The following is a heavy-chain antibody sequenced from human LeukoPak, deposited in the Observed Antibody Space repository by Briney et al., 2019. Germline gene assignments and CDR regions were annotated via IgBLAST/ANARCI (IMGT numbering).Heavy chain of an antibody. CDR3: ARAPVGRFLEWLLSLESFDI. V-gene: IGHV1-2*02. Sequence: ASVKVSCKASGYTFTGYYMHWVRQAPGQGLEWTGWINPNSGGTNYAQKFQGRVTMTRDTSISTAYMELSRLRSDDTAVYYCARAPVGRFLEWLLSLESFDIWGQGTMVTVPS. CDR2: INPNSGGT. CDR1: GYTFTGYY. J-gene: IGHJ3*02. D-gene: IGHD3-3*01.